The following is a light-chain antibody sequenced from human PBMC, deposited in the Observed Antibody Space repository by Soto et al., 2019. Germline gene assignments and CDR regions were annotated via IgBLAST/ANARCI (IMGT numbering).Light chain of an antibody. CDR1: SSNTGAGYD. CDR2: VNR. Sequence: QSVLTQPPSVSGAPGQRVTISCIGSSSNTGAGYDVHWYQQLPGASPKLLIYVNRDRPSGVPDRFSGSKSGTSASLAITGLQAEDEADYYCQSYDSSLSGSVVFGGGTKLTVL. V-gene: IGLV1-40*01. J-gene: IGLJ2*01. CDR3: QSYDSSLSGSVV.